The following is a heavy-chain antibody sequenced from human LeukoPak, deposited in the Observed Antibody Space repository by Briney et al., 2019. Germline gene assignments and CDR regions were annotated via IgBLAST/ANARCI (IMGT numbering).Heavy chain of an antibody. CDR3: ARRILAPGKTHDY. CDR1: GFTFSSYW. V-gene: IGHV3-74*01. J-gene: IGHJ4*02. CDR2: INSDGSST. Sequence: GGSLRLSCAASGFTFSSYWMHWVRQAPGKGLVWVSRINSDGSSTSYADSVKGRFTISRDNAKNTLYLQMNSLRAEDTAVYYCARRILAPGKTHDYWGQGTLVTVSS.